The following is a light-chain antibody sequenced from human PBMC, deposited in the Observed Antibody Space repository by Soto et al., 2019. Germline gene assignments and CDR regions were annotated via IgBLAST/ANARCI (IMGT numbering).Light chain of an antibody. CDR3: QKYNIAIT. Sequence: EIVMTQSPATLSVSPGERATLSCRASQSVSSNLAWYQQKPGQAPRLLIYGASTRATGIPARFSGSGSGTEFTLTISSLQSEDFAVYSCQKYNIAITFGQGTRLEIK. CDR2: GAS. V-gene: IGKV3-15*01. CDR1: QSVSSN. J-gene: IGKJ5*01.